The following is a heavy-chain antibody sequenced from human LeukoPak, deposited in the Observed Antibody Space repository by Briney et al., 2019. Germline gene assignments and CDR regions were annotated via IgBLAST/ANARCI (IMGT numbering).Heavy chain of an antibody. D-gene: IGHD6-19*01. V-gene: IGHV4-39*01. CDR2: IYYSGST. CDR3: ASGRYSSGWYYFDY. Sequence: SETLSLTCTVSGGSISSSTYYWGWIRQPPGKGLEWIGSIYYSGSTYYNPSLKSRVTISVDTSKNQFSLKLSSVTAADTAVYYCASGRYSSGWYYFDYWGQGTLVTVSS. J-gene: IGHJ4*02. CDR1: GGSISSSTYY.